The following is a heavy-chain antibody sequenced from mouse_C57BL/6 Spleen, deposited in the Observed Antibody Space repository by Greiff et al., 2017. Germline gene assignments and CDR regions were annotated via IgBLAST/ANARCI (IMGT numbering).Heavy chain of an antibody. CDR2: IDPNSGGT. V-gene: IGHV1-72*01. D-gene: IGHD1-1*01. CDR3: AIGDGRSFWFAY. CDR1: GYTFTSYW. Sequence: VQLQQPGAELVKPGASVKLSCKASGYTFTSYWMHWVKQRPGRGLEWIGRIDPNSGGTTYNEQFKSKATLTVDKPSSTDYMQLSSLTSEDSAVYYGAIGDGRSFWFAYWGEGTLVSVSA. J-gene: IGHJ3*01.